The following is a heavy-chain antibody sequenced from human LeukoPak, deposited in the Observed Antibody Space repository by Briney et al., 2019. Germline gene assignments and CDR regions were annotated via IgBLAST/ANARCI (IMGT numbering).Heavy chain of an antibody. Sequence: GGSLRLSCVASGFTFSDYYMTWIRQAPGKGLEYVSHISRSGSTLYYGDSVTGRFTVSRDNAKNSLYLQMNSLRVEDTAVYYCAREVVVVPDYYYYGLDVWGQGTTVTVSS. V-gene: IGHV3-11*01. D-gene: IGHD2-2*01. CDR1: GFTFSDYY. J-gene: IGHJ6*02. CDR3: AREVVVVPDYYYYGLDV. CDR2: ISRSGSTL.